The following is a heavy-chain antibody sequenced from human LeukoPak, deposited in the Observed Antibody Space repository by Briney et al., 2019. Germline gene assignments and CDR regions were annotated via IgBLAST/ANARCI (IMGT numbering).Heavy chain of an antibody. CDR2: ISHSGTT. J-gene: IGHJ4*02. V-gene: IGHV4-34*10. CDR3: ARYVPVRTGTTRASFDY. CDR1: GGSFSDYD. D-gene: IGHD1-1*01. Sequence: PSETLSLTCAIYGGSFSDYDWSWIRQPPGKGLEWIGEISHSGTTNCDPSLKSRISMSIDTSRSQFSLNLRSVTAADTAVYYCARYVPVRTGTTRASFDYWGLGTLVTVSS.